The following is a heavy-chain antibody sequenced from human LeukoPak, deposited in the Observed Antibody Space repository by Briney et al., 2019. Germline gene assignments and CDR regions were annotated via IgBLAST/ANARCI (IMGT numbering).Heavy chain of an antibody. CDR3: ARDPWNTDSSGYYRPPNWFDP. J-gene: IGHJ5*02. Sequence: AASVKVSSTASGGTFSSYAISWVRQAPGQGLEWMGGIIPIFGTANYAQKFQGRVTITADKSTSTAYMELSSLGSEDTAVYYCARDPWNTDSSGYYRPPNWFDPWGQGTLVTVSS. CDR1: GGTFSSYA. D-gene: IGHD3-22*01. V-gene: IGHV1-69*06. CDR2: IIPIFGTA.